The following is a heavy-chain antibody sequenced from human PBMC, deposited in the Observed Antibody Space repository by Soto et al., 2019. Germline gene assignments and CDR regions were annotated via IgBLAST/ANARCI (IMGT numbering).Heavy chain of an antibody. CDR1: GFTFSSYG. Sequence: PGGSLRLSCAASGFTFSSYGMHWVRQAPGKGLEWVAVIWYDGSNKYYADSVKGRFTISRDNSKNTLYLQMNSLRAEDTAVYYCARGTGELSPGIDYWGQGTLVTVSS. CDR3: ARGTGELSPGIDY. CDR2: IWYDGSNK. D-gene: IGHD3-16*02. J-gene: IGHJ4*02. V-gene: IGHV3-33*01.